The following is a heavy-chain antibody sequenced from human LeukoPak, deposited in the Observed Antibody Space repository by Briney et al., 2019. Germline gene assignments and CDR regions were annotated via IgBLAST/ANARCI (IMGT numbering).Heavy chain of an antibody. D-gene: IGHD3-3*01. CDR3: AKAPEYDFWSGYHLNYYYGMDV. V-gene: IGHV3-30*18. Sequence: GGSLRLSCAASGFTFSSYGMHWVRQAPGKGLEWVAVISYDGSNKYYADSVKGRFTISRDNSKNTLYLQMNSLRAGDTAVYYCAKAPEYDFWSGYHLNYYYGMDVWGQGTTVTVSS. CDR2: ISYDGSNK. CDR1: GFTFSSYG. J-gene: IGHJ6*02.